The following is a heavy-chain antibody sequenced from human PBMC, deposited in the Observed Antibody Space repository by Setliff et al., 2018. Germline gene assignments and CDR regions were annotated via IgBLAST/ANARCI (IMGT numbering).Heavy chain of an antibody. CDR2: IYYNGNT. Sequence: SETLSLTCTVSGGSISSHYWSWIRQPPGKGLEWIGYIYYNGNTNYNPSLKSRVTISLGTSKNQFSLQLSSVTAADAAVYYCASLAGRLGGPFDSWGQGNMVTVSS. D-gene: IGHD3-16*01. CDR1: GGSISSHY. J-gene: IGHJ4*02. CDR3: ASLAGRLGGPFDS. V-gene: IGHV4-59*08.